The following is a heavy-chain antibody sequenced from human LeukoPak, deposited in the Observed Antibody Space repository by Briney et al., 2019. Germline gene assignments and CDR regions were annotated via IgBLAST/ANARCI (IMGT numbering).Heavy chain of an antibody. CDR2: ISGSGGST. V-gene: IGHV3-23*01. J-gene: IGHJ3*02. CDR1: GFTFRIYA. D-gene: IGHD3-22*01. CDR3: AKRLAYYYDNSGLTDTFDI. Sequence: GGSLRLSCAASGFTFRIYAMSWVRQAPGRGLEWVPAISGSGGSTYYADSVKGRFTISRDNSRNTLYLQMNSLRAEDTAAYYCAKRLAYYYDNSGLTDTFDIWGQGTMVTVSS.